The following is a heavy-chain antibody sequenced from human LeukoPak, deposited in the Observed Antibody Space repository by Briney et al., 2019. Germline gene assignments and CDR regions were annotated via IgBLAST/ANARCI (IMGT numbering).Heavy chain of an antibody. CDR1: GGSISSYF. J-gene: IGHJ5*02. D-gene: IGHD3-22*01. CDR3: ARDVPYYYNSSDYYPFDP. CDR2: TYSTGST. V-gene: IGHV4-4*07. Sequence: ETLSLTCTVSGGSISSYFWSWIRQPAGKGLEWIGRTYSTGSTNYNPSLKSRVTMSVDTSKNQFSLKLSSVTAADTAVYYCARDVPYYYNSSDYYPFDPWGQGTLVTVSS.